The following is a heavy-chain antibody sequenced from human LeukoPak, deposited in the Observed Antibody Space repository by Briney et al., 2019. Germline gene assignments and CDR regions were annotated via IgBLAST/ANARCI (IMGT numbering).Heavy chain of an antibody. CDR1: GFTFSSYA. CDR3: AKDTSYGYSYGYFDY. Sequence: GGSLRLSCAASGFTFSSYAMSWVRQAPGKGLEWVSAISGSGGSTYYADSVEGRFTISRDNSKNTLYLQMNSLRAEDTAVYYCAKDTSYGYSYGYFDYWGQGTLVTVSS. D-gene: IGHD5-18*01. CDR2: ISGSGGST. V-gene: IGHV3-23*01. J-gene: IGHJ4*02.